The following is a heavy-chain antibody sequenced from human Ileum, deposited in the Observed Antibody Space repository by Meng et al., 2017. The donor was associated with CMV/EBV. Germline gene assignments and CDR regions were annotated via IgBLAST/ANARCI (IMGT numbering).Heavy chain of an antibody. D-gene: IGHD3-10*01. J-gene: IGHJ5*01. Sequence: SSLYCYWGWISQSPGKGLEWIGSIYYRGSTYYNPSLKSRVTISVDTSKNQFSLKVSSVTAADTAVYYCAREEANFYGLGWYNWFDSWGQGTLVTVSS. CDR2: IYYRGST. V-gene: IGHV4-39*07. CDR3: AREEANFYGLGWYNWFDS. CDR1: SSLYCY.